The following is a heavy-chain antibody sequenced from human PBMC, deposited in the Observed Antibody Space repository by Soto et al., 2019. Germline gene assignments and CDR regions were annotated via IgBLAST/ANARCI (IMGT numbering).Heavy chain of an antibody. V-gene: IGHV3-30*18. CDR2: ISYDGGSQ. CDR3: AKVWVEMSTNDAFDI. Sequence: QVELVESGGGVVHPGTSLRLSCAASGFTFSSYGLHWVRQAPGKGLEWVAGISYDGGSQYYADSVKGRFTISRDDSKNTLYLPMNSPRTEDTAVYHCAKVWVEMSTNDAFDIWGQGTMVTVS. J-gene: IGHJ3*02. D-gene: IGHD2-21*01. CDR1: GFTFSSYG.